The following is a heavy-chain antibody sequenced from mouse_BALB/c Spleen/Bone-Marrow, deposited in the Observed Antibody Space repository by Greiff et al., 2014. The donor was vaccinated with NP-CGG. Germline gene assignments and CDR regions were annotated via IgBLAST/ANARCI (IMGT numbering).Heavy chain of an antibody. J-gene: IGHJ1*01. D-gene: IGHD4-1*01. CDR3: ARQGNWDGYFDV. CDR2: ISSGGSYT. CDR1: GFAFSSYD. Sequence: EVKLVESGGGLVKPGGSLKLPCAASGFAFSSYDMSWVRQTPEKRLEWVATISSGGSYTYYPDSVKGRFTISRDNARNTLYLQMSSLRSEDTALYYCARQGNWDGYFDVWGAGTTVTVSS. V-gene: IGHV5-9*02.